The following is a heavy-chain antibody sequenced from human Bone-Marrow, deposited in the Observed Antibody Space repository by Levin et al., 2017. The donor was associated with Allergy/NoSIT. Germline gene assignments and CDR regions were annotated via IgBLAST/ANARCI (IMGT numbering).Heavy chain of an antibody. V-gene: IGHV3-9*01. J-gene: IGHJ4*02. CDR2: ISWDSGAR. CDR3: ARRASSTSSFYFDY. D-gene: IGHD6-13*01. Sequence: GGSLRLSCAASGFTFEDYAMHWVRQVPGKGLEWVSGISWDSGARGYADSVKGRFTISRDNAKNSLYLQMDSLRAEDTAFYHCARRASSTSSFYFDYWGQATLVTVSS. CDR1: GFTFEDYA.